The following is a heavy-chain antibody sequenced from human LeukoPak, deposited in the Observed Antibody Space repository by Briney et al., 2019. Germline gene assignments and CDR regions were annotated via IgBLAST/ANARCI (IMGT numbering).Heavy chain of an antibody. V-gene: IGHV4-4*07. J-gene: IGHJ2*01. D-gene: IGHD4-17*01. CDR2: IYTTGST. CDR3: ARDRGPGDYGERYWYFDL. Sequence: SETLSLTCTVSGGSINNNYWTWIRQPAGKGLEWIGRIYTTGSTNYNPSLQSRVTISVDTSKNQFSLKLTSVTAADAAVYYCARDRGPGDYGERYWYFDLWGRGTLVTVSS. CDR1: GGSINNNY.